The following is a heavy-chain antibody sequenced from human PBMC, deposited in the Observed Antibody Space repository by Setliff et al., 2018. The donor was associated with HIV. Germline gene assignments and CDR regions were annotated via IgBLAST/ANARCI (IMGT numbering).Heavy chain of an antibody. J-gene: IGHJ4*02. CDR1: GGSISGHY. CDR2: VYYNGAT. Sequence: SETLSLTCTVSGGSISGHYWGWVRQPPGKGLEWIGTVYYNGATQYNPSLKSRVTISVDTSKSQFSLKVTSVTATDTAVYYCARDQRLSYWGQGTLVTVSS. CDR3: ARDQRLSY. V-gene: IGHV4-39*02.